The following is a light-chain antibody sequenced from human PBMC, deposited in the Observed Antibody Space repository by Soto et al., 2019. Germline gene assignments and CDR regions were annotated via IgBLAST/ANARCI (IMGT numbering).Light chain of an antibody. J-gene: IGKJ4*01. CDR1: QSVRTY. Sequence: EIVLTQSPATLSLSPGERATLSCRASQSVRTYLAWYQQKLGQAPRLLIYDASNRATGIPARFSGSGSGTDFTLTISSLEPEDFAVYYCQHRSIWPLSFGGGTKVEIK. CDR2: DAS. CDR3: QHRSIWPLS. V-gene: IGKV3-11*01.